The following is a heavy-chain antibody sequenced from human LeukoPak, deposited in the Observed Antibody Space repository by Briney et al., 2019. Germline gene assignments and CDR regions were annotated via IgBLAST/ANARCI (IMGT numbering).Heavy chain of an antibody. CDR2: IYSGGTI. Sequence: PGGSLRLSCAASGFSFRTNYMSWVRQAPGKGLEWVSVIYSGGTIRYADSVKGRFTISRGNSRDTLLLQMNSLRVDDTAVYYCVRAVHHLFYPYSSGCYGDSFDVWGQGTVVTVSS. CDR1: GFSFRTNY. D-gene: IGHD6-19*01. J-gene: IGHJ3*01. V-gene: IGHV3-53*01. CDR3: VRAVHHLFYPYSSGCYGDSFDV.